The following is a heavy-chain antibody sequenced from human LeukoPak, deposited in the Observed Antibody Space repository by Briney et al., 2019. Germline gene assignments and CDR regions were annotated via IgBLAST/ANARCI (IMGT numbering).Heavy chain of an antibody. CDR3: AKDGPTWDY. CDR1: GFTFSTYG. Sequence: GGSLRLSCAASGFTFSTYGMHWVRQAPGKGLEWVAFIRFDGSDKYYADSVKGRFTISRDNSKNTLYLQMNSLKPEDTGVFYCAKDGPTWDYWGQGTLVTVPS. J-gene: IGHJ4*02. V-gene: IGHV3-30*02. CDR2: IRFDGSDK.